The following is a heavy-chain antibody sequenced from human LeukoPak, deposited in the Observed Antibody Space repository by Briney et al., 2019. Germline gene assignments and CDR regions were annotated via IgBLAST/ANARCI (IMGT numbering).Heavy chain of an antibody. CDR3: ARKPFYGSGIGH. J-gene: IGHJ4*02. D-gene: IGHD3-10*01. Sequence: PGGSLRLSCAASGFTFSSYGMHWVRQAPGKGLEWVAFIRYDGSNKYYADSVKGRFTISRDNSKNTLYLQMNSLRAEDTAVYYCARKPFYGSGIGHWGQGTLVTVSS. CDR1: GFTFSSYG. V-gene: IGHV3-30*02. CDR2: IRYDGSNK.